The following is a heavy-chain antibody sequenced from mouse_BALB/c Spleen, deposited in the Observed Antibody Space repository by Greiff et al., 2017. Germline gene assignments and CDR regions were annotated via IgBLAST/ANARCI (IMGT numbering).Heavy chain of an antibody. J-gene: IGHJ4*01. CDR1: GYTFTSYY. V-gene: IGHV1S56*01. CDR3: ARSTFYAMDY. Sequence: VQLQQSGPELVKPGASVRISCKASGYTFTSYYIHWVKQRPGQGLEWIGWIYPGNVNTKYNEKFKGKATLTADKSSSTAYMQLSSLTSEDSAVYFCARSTFYAMDYWGQGTSVTVSS. D-gene: IGHD2-1*01. CDR2: IYPGNVNT.